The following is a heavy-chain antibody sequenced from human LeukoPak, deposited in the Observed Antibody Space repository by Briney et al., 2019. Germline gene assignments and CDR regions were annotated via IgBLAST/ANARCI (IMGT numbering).Heavy chain of an antibody. Sequence: SVTVSCTASGGTFSSYAISWVRQAPGQGLEWMGGIIPIFGTANYAQKFQGRVTITADESTSTAYMELSSLRSEDTAVYYCARRKSYCSGGSCYNWFDPWGQGTLVTVSS. D-gene: IGHD2-15*01. CDR1: GGTFSSYA. V-gene: IGHV1-69*13. CDR2: IIPIFGTA. CDR3: ARRKSYCSGGSCYNWFDP. J-gene: IGHJ5*02.